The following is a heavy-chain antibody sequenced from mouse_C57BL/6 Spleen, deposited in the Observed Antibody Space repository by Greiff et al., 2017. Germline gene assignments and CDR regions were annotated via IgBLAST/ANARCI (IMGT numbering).Heavy chain of an antibody. V-gene: IGHV1-72*01. CDR2: IDPNSGGT. CDR1: GYTFTSYW. CDR3: AREGNYDCDKGAWFAY. D-gene: IGHD2-4*01. J-gene: IGHJ3*01. Sequence: QVQLQQSGAELVKPGASVKLSCKASGYTFTSYWMHWVKQRPGRGLEWIGRIDPNSGGTKYNEKFKSKATLTVDKPSSTAYMQLSSLTSEDSAVYYCAREGNYDCDKGAWFAYWGQGTLVTVSA.